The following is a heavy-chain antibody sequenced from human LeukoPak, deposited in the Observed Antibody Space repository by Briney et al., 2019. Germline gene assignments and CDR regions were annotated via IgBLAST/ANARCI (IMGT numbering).Heavy chain of an antibody. CDR2: INQEESEK. V-gene: IGHV3-7*01. D-gene: IGHD5-24*01. CDR3: ARERDGRFFDY. Sequence: GGSLTLSCAVSGLTFRSYWMSWVRQAPGKGLEWVANINQEESEKYFVDSVKGRFTISRDNAKNLMYLQMNTLRAEDTAVYYCARERDGRFFDYWGQGTLVTVSS. CDR1: GLTFRSYW. J-gene: IGHJ4*02.